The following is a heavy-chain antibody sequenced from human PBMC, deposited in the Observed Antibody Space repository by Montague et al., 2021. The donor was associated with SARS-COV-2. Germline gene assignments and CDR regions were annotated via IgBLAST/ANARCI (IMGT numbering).Heavy chain of an antibody. Sequence: SETLSLTCTVSGGSISSSSYYWGWIRQPPGKGLEWIGSIYYSGSTYYXXXLKSRVTISVDTSKNQFSLELSSVTAADTAVYYCARQGDQLLLEYWFDPWGQGTLVTVSS. CDR2: IYYSGST. D-gene: IGHD2-2*01. CDR3: ARQGDQLLLEYWFDP. V-gene: IGHV4-39*01. CDR1: GGSISSSSYY. J-gene: IGHJ5*02.